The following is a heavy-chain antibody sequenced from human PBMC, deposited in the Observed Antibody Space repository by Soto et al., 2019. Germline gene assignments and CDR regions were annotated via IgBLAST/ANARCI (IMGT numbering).Heavy chain of an antibody. Sequence: EVQLLESGGGLVQPGGSLRLSCAASGFTFSSCAMSWVRQAPGKGLEWVSSISGRDDTTYYADSVKGRFTISRDNSKNTLYLQMNSLRAEDTAVYFCAKEGTIRLRLLYCYYGMDIWGQGTTVTVSS. V-gene: IGHV3-23*01. CDR1: GFTFSSCA. CDR2: ISGRDDTT. J-gene: IGHJ6*02. CDR3: AKEGTIRLRLLYCYYGMDI. D-gene: IGHD2-21*01.